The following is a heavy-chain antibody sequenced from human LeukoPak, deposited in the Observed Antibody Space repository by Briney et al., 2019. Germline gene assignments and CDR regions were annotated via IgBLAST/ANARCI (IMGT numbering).Heavy chain of an antibody. J-gene: IGHJ4*02. CDR1: GGSFSGYY. CDR3: ASIAGDSISSW. V-gene: IGHV4-34*01. Sequence: SDTLSLTCAVYGGSFSGYYWSWLRQPPGRGLEWIGEINHSGSTNYNPSLKSRVTISVDTSKNQFSLKLSSVAAADAAVYYCASIAGDSISSWWGQGTLVTVSS. D-gene: IGHD6-6*01. CDR2: INHSGST.